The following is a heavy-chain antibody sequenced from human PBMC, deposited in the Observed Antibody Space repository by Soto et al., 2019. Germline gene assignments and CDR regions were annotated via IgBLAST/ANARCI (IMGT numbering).Heavy chain of an antibody. V-gene: IGHV3-30*18. CDR2: ISYDGSNK. CDR3: AKDLRKTYYGMDV. Sequence: GGSLRLSCAASGFTFSSYGMHWVRQAPGKGLEWVAVISYDGSNKYYADSVKGRFTISRDNSKNTLYLQMNSLRAEDTAVYYYAKDLRKTYYGMDVWGQGTTVTVSS. J-gene: IGHJ6*02. CDR1: GFTFSSYG. D-gene: IGHD3-10*01.